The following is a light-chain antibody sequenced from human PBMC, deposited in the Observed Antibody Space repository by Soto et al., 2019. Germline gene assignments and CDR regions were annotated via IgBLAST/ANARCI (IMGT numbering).Light chain of an antibody. CDR3: CSYAGSSTVV. J-gene: IGLJ2*01. CDR2: EGS. V-gene: IGLV2-23*01. Sequence: QSALTQPASVSGSPGQSITISCTGTSSDVGSYNLVSWYQQHPGKAPKLMIYEGSQRPSGVSNRFSGSKSGNTASLTISGLPAEDEADYYCCSYAGSSTVVFGGGTKLTVL. CDR1: SSDVGSYNL.